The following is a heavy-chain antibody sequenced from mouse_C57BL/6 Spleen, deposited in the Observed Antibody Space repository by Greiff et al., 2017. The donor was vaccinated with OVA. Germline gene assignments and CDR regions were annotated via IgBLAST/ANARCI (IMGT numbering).Heavy chain of an antibody. CDR2: INPSTGGT. CDR1: GYSFTGYY. J-gene: IGHJ4*01. Sequence: LKESGPELVKPGASVKISCKASGYSFTGYYMNWVKQSPEKSLEWIGEINPSTGGTTYNQKFKAKATLTVDKSSSTAYMQLKSLTSEDSAVYYCARAYGSSMDYWGQGTSVTVSS. CDR3: ARAYGSSMDY. D-gene: IGHD1-1*01. V-gene: IGHV1-42*01.